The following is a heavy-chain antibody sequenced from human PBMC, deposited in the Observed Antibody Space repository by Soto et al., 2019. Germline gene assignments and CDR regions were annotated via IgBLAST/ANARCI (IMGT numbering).Heavy chain of an antibody. D-gene: IGHD3-3*01. Sequence: GGSLRLSCAASGFTFDDYAMHWVRQAPGKGLEWVSGISWNSGSIGYADSVKGRFTISRDNAKNSLYLQMNSLRAEDTALYYCAKDAGYDFWSIAIDYWGQGTLVTVSS. V-gene: IGHV3-9*01. CDR3: AKDAGYDFWSIAIDY. CDR1: GFTFDDYA. J-gene: IGHJ4*02. CDR2: ISWNSGSI.